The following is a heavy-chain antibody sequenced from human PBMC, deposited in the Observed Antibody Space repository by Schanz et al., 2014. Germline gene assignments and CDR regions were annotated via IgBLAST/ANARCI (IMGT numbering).Heavy chain of an antibody. CDR1: GFTFSNFG. V-gene: IGHV3-30*03. J-gene: IGHJ3*02. CDR2: ISTDGTNK. CDR3: ARLATSKSRLGDAVDI. D-gene: IGHD6-6*01. Sequence: QVQLVESGGGVVQPGRSLRLSCAASGFTFSNFGLHWVRQAPGKGLNWVAVISTDGTNKYYADSVQGRFTLSKDFSKDTLYLHLTSLSPEDTAVYYCARLATSKSRLGDAVDIWGQGTMVTVSS.